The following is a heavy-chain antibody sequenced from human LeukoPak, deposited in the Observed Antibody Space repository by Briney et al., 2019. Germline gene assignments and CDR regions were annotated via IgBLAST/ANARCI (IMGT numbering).Heavy chain of an antibody. CDR3: ARGQYDTWSRRGNFDS. Sequence: ASVKVSCKASGYTFTSYGISWVRQAPGQGLEWMGWISAYNGNTNYAQKLQGRVTMTTDTSTSTAYMELRSLRSDDTAVYYCARGQYDTWSRRGNFDSWGQGTLVIVSS. V-gene: IGHV1-18*01. D-gene: IGHD3-3*01. J-gene: IGHJ4*02. CDR2: ISAYNGNT. CDR1: GYTFTSYG.